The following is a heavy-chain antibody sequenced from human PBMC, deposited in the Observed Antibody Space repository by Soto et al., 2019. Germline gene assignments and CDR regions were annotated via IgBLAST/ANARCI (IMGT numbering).Heavy chain of an antibody. CDR3: ARWGRDMDV. CDR2: IWYHGRSQ. CDR1: GFNFSSYG. Sequence: QVQLVESGGGVVQPGRSLRLSCAATGFNFSSYGMHWVRQAPGKGLEWVAVIWYHGRSQFYADSVQGRFTISRDNSKKTLCLHMNSLRAEDTAVYYCARWGRDMDVWGQGTTVTVSS. D-gene: IGHD3-16*01. V-gene: IGHV3-33*01. J-gene: IGHJ6*02.